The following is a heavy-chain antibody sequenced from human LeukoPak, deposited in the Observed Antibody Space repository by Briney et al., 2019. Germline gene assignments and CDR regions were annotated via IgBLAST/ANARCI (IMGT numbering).Heavy chain of an antibody. D-gene: IGHD4-23*01. V-gene: IGHV3-49*04. Sequence: GRSLRLSCAASGFTFSSYAMHWVRQAPGKGLEWVGFIRSKVYGGTTEYAASVKGRFIISRDDSKSIAYLQMNSLETEDTAVYYCTRDYGGFDYWGQGTLVTVSS. CDR1: GFTFSSYA. CDR3: TRDYGGFDY. CDR2: IRSKVYGGTT. J-gene: IGHJ4*02.